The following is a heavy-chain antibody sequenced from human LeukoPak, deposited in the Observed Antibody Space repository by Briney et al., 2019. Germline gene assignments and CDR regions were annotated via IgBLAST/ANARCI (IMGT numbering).Heavy chain of an antibody. Sequence: PSETLSLTCTVSGGSISSYYWSWIRQPPGKGLEWIGYIYYSGSTNYNPSLKSRVTISVDTSKTHFSLKLSSVTAADTAAYYCARVVAAPNWFDPWGQGTLVTVSS. CDR1: GGSISSYY. D-gene: IGHD2-15*01. CDR3: ARVVAAPNWFDP. V-gene: IGHV4-59*01. CDR2: IYYSGST. J-gene: IGHJ5*02.